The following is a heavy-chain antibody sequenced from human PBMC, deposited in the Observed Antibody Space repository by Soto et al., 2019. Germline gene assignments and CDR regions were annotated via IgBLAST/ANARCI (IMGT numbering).Heavy chain of an antibody. CDR3: AKDGKQDYDFWSGYSYYYYMDV. J-gene: IGHJ6*03. V-gene: IGHV3-23*01. CDR2: ISGSGGST. Sequence: GGSLRLSCAASGFTFTIYAMTWVRQAPGKGLEWVSVISGSGGSTYYGDSVKGRIPISRDNSKNTLYLQMNSLRAEDTAVYYCAKDGKQDYDFWSGYSYYYYMDVWGKGTTVTVSS. CDR1: GFTFTIYA. D-gene: IGHD3-3*01.